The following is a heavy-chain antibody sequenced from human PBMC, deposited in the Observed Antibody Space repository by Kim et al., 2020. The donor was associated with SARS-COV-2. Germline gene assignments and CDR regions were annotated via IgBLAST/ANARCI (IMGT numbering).Heavy chain of an antibody. CDR2: IYYTGTT. J-gene: IGHJ6*01. CDR1: GGTIISSSYY. CDR3: AHVMGEDNRCRYGMDV. V-gene: IGHV4-39*07. Sequence: SETLSLTCSVSGGTIISSSYYWGWIRQAPGKGLDFVGTIYYTGTTYYNPSLKGRLTTSIDTSKNQFSLRLSSMSAADTALYFCAHVMGEDNRCRYGMDV. D-gene: IGHD3-16*02.